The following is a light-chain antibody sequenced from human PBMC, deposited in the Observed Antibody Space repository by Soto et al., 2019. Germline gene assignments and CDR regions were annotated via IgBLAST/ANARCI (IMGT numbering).Light chain of an antibody. Sequence: SYELTQPPSMSVAPGQTATITCGGNTIGSKSVQWYQQKSGQAPVLVVYDDSDRHSGSPERFSGSNSGNTATLTISRVEAEDEADYSCQVWDSGPDHVVFGGGTKLTVL. CDR3: QVWDSGPDHVV. CDR2: DDS. J-gene: IGLJ2*01. V-gene: IGLV3-21*02. CDR1: TIGSKS.